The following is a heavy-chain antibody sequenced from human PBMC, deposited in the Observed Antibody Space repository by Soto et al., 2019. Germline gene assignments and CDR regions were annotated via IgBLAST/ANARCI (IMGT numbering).Heavy chain of an antibody. CDR3: ARLAVPYYFDY. J-gene: IGHJ4*02. V-gene: IGHV4-39*01. Sequence: SETLSLTCTVSGGSISSSSYYWGWIRQPPGKGLEWIGSIYYSGSTYYNPSLKSRVTISVDTSKNQFSLKLSSVTAADTAVYYCARLAVPYYFDYWGQGTLVTVSS. CDR1: GGSISSSSYY. D-gene: IGHD2-15*01. CDR2: IYYSGST.